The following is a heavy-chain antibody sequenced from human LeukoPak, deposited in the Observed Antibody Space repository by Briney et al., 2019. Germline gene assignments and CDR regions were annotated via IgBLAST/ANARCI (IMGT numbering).Heavy chain of an antibody. V-gene: IGHV3-33*01. J-gene: IGHJ4*02. Sequence: GGTLRLSCEASGFTFSDYGMHWVRQAPGKGLEWVAVIWKDGNSKYYACSLKGRFTISRDNSKNKMWLQMNSLRDDDTAVYYCARDARTAEYYFDYWGQGSLVTVSS. CDR1: GFTFSDYG. CDR3: ARDARTAEYYFDY. CDR2: IWKDGNSK. D-gene: IGHD1-14*01.